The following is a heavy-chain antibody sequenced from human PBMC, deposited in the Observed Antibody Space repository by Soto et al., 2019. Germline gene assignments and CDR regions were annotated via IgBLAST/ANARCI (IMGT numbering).Heavy chain of an antibody. V-gene: IGHV1-2*04. D-gene: IGHD2-15*01. CDR1: GYTFTGYY. CDR2: INPNSGGT. J-gene: IGHJ6*03. Sequence: ASVKVSCKASGYTFTGYYMHWVRQAPGQGLEWMGWINPNSGGTNYAQKFQGWVTMTRDTSISTAYMELSRLRSDDTAVYYCARGKGYCSGGSCYYYYYYMDVWGKGTTVTVSS. CDR3: ARGKGYCSGGSCYYYYYYMDV.